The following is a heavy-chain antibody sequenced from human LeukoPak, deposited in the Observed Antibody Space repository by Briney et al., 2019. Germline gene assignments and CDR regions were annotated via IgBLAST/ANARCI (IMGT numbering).Heavy chain of an antibody. CDR1: GFTFSSYL. D-gene: IGHD3-22*01. CDR3: SREYYYDSSGYSEGYFDY. V-gene: IGHV3-7*01. Sequence: GGSLRLSCAASGFTFSSYLMSWVRQAPGKGLEWVANIKQDGSEKYYVDSVKGRFTISRDNAKNSLYLQMNSLRAEDTAVYYCSREYYYDSSGYSEGYFDYWGQGTLVTVSS. J-gene: IGHJ4*02. CDR2: IKQDGSEK.